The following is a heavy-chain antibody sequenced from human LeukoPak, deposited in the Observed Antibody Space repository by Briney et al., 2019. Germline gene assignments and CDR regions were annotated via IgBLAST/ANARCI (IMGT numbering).Heavy chain of an antibody. CDR2: ISNDGSST. CDR1: GFTFSSYW. CDR3: ARVFNAFSFDL. V-gene: IGHV3-74*01. J-gene: IGHJ2*01. Sequence: GGSPRLSCAASGFTFSSYWMHWVRQGPGKGLVWVSRISNDGSSTSYADSVKGRFTISRDNANNTVYLQMNSLRAEDTAVYYCARVFNAFSFDLWGRGTLVTVSS. D-gene: IGHD2-21*01.